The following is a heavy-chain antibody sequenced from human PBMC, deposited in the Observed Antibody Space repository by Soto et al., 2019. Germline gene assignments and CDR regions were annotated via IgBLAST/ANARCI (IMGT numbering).Heavy chain of an antibody. D-gene: IGHD3-22*01. CDR2: IYYTGST. CDR1: GGSVSSGSYY. CDR3: ARVPYYYDSSGFDY. V-gene: IGHV4-31*03. J-gene: IGHJ4*02. Sequence: PSETLSLTCTVSGGSVSSGSYYWSWIRQHPGKGLEWIGHIYYTGSTYYNPSLKSRVTISVDTSKNQFSLKLSSVTAADTAVYYCARVPYYYDSSGFDYWGQGTLVTVSS.